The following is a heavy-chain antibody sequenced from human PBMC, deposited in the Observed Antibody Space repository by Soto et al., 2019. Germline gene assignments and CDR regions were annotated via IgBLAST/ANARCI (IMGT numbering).Heavy chain of an antibody. J-gene: IGHJ4*02. CDR1: GYTFTSYG. CDR3: GRDSQGCGSTSCYVTDY. D-gene: IGHD2-2*01. V-gene: IGHV1-18*01. Sequence: ASVKVSCKTSGYTFTSYGISWVRQAPGQGLEWMGWISAYNDNTNYAQKLQGRVTMTTDTSTSTAYMELRSLRSDDTAVYYCGRDSQGCGSTSCYVTDYWGQGTLVTVSS. CDR2: ISAYNDNT.